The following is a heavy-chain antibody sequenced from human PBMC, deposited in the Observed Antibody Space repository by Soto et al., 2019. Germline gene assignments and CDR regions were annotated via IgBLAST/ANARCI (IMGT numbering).Heavy chain of an antibody. Sequence: QALLEESGGGSVQPGTSLGLSCEASGFTFSSYALPWVGQPPGKGLEWVTVISDDGMNKLYADSLQGRFSVSRDDFKNMLFLQMDSLKPDDSGVYYCARGGGDGVYRPLDSWGQGTLVTVSS. CDR3: ARGGGDGVYRPLDS. J-gene: IGHJ4*02. CDR2: ISDDGMNK. CDR1: GFTFSSYA. V-gene: IGHV3-30*19. D-gene: IGHD3-16*01.